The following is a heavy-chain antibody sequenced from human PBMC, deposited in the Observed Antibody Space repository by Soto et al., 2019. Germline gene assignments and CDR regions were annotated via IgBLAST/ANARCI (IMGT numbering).Heavy chain of an antibody. CDR3: AKDPLYSGSQEEKDH. CDR2: ISYHGINK. D-gene: IGHD1-26*01. J-gene: IGHJ4*02. V-gene: IGHV3-30*18. Sequence: QVQLVESGGGVVQPGRSLRLSCAASGFAFNNYGMHWVRQAPGKGLEWVAVISYHGINKYYADSVKGRFTISRDDSKNSLYLQMNSLRPEDTAVYYCAKDPLYSGSQEEKDHWGQGTLVTVSS. CDR1: GFAFNNYG.